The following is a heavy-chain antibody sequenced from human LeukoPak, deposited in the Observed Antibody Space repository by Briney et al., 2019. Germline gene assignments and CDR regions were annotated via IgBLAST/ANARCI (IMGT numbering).Heavy chain of an antibody. Sequence: SETLSLTCTVSGGSISSYYWSWIRQPPGKGLEWIGYIYYSGSTNYNPSLKSRVTISVDTSKNQFSLKLSSVTAADTAVYYCARAPPYYDFWSGYSYYFDYWGQGTLVTVSS. CDR2: IYYSGST. D-gene: IGHD3-3*01. J-gene: IGHJ4*02. V-gene: IGHV4-59*01. CDR1: GGSISSYY. CDR3: ARAPPYYDFWSGYSYYFDY.